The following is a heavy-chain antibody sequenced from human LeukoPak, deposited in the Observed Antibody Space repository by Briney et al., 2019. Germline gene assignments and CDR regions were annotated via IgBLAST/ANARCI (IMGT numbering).Heavy chain of an antibody. V-gene: IGHV4-30-4*01. CDR1: GVSITSGDSY. CDR3: AREHQNCTSTSCSDWFDP. CDR2: IYFAGST. Sequence: SETLSLTCSVSGVSITSGDSYWRWLRQPPGKGLEWIGYIYFAGSTSYNPSLKSRVTISVDRTKNQLSLKLSSVTAADTAVYYCAREHQNCTSTSCSDWFDPWGLGTLVTVSS. D-gene: IGHD2-2*01. J-gene: IGHJ5*02.